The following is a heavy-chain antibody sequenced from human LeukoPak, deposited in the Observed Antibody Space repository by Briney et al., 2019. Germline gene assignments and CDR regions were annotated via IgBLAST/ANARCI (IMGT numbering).Heavy chain of an antibody. V-gene: IGHV3-66*01. J-gene: IGHJ4*02. CDR1: GFTVSSNY. CDR2: IYSGGST. CDR3: ARVAASHGIDY. Sequence: PGGSLRLSCAASGFTVSSNYMSWVRQAPGKGLGWVSVIYSGGSTNYADSAKGRFTISRDNSKNTLYLQMNSLRAEDAAVYYCARVAASHGIDYWGQGTLVTVSS. D-gene: IGHD6-13*01.